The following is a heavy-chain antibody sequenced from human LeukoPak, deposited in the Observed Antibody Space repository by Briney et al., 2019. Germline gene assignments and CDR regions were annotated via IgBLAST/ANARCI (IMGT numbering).Heavy chain of an antibody. CDR3: ARDPNNWFTNLGAASTLVY. V-gene: IGHV4-61*02. Sequence: SSETLSLTCTVSGVSISSGSYYWSWIRQPAGKGLEWIGRIYTSGSTNYNPALNSLITISVDTTKNQFPLKLSSVTAADTAEYYCARDPNNWFTNLGAASTLVYWGQGTLVTVSS. D-gene: IGHD6-13*01. CDR2: IYTSGST. J-gene: IGHJ4*02. CDR1: GVSISSGSYY.